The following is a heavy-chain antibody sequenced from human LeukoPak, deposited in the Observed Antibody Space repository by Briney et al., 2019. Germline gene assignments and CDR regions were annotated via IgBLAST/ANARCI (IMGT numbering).Heavy chain of an antibody. Sequence: SVKVTCKASGGTFSSYAISWVRQAPGQGLEWMGGIIPIFGTANYAQKFQGRVTITADESTSTAYMELSSLRSEDTAVYYCAILGYCSGGSCYSTGPWGQGTLVTVSS. D-gene: IGHD2-15*01. CDR1: GGTFSSYA. V-gene: IGHV1-69*13. CDR2: IIPIFGTA. J-gene: IGHJ5*02. CDR3: AILGYCSGGSCYSTGP.